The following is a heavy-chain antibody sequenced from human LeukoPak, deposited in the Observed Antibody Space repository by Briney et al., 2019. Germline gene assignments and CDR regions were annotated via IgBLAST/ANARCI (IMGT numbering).Heavy chain of an antibody. CDR3: ARLLGWSGPINWFDP. CDR2: VYYSGIT. V-gene: IGHV4-59*08. CDR1: GXSISSDY. J-gene: IGHJ5*02. D-gene: IGHD3-3*01. Sequence: SETLSLTCTVSGXSISSDYWSWIRQPPGKGLEWIGYVYYSGITSYNPSLKSRVTISVGTSKNHFSLKLTSVTAADTAVYYCARLLGWSGPINWFDPWGRGTLVTVSS.